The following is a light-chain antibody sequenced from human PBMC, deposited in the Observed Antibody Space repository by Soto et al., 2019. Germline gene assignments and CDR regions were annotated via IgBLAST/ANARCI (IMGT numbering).Light chain of an antibody. Sequence: QSVLTQPPSASGTPGQRVTISCSGSSSNIGSNYVYWYQQLPGTAPKLLIYRNNQRPSGVPDRFSGSKSGTSASLAISGLRSEDEADYYCAAWDDSLSASFGGGTKRTVL. CDR2: RNN. J-gene: IGLJ2*01. CDR1: SSNIGSNY. CDR3: AAWDDSLSAS. V-gene: IGLV1-47*01.